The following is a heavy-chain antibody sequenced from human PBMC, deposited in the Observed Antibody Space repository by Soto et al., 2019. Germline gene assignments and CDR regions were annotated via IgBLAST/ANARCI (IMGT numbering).Heavy chain of an antibody. CDR1: GFTFSSYD. V-gene: IGHV3-13*01. J-gene: IGHJ6*02. CDR2: IGTAGDT. Sequence: GGSLRLPCASSGFTFSSYDMHLVRQATGKGLEWVSAIGTAGDTYYPGSVKGRFTISRENAKNSLYLQMNSLRAEDTAVYYCARAFRGVIHGMDVWGQGTTVTVSS. CDR3: ARAFRGVIHGMDV. D-gene: IGHD3-10*01.